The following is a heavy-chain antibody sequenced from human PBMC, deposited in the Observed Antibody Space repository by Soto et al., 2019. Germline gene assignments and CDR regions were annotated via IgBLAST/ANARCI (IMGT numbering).Heavy chain of an antibody. D-gene: IGHD1-7*01. V-gene: IGHV3-23*01. CDR3: AKDRRAGGNYGFYSDF. CDR2: SSATGSGT. CDR1: GFTFRSYG. Sequence: EVQLLESGGGLVQPGGSLRLSCAASGFTFRSYGMTWVRQAPGKGLEWVSFSSATGSGTYYADSVKGRFTISRDNSKNTLYLQMTSLRADDTAVYYCAKDRRAGGNYGFYSDFWGQGALVIVSP. J-gene: IGHJ4*02.